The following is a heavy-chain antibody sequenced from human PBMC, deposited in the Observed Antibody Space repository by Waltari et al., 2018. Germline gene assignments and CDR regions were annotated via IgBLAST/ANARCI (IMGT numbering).Heavy chain of an antibody. CDR1: GFTFTHYN. CDR2: VDWDGTTT. J-gene: IGHJ6*02. V-gene: IGHV3-20*04. CDR3: ARDGPYYYYGLDV. Sequence: EELLVGSGGSFVRRGGSLRLSCSASGFTFTHYNINWVRQAPGNGLEWVAHVDWDGTTTTHADSVKGRFTISRDNSKNSVYLQMTNLRHEDTASYYCARDGPYYYYGLDVWGQGTTVTVSS.